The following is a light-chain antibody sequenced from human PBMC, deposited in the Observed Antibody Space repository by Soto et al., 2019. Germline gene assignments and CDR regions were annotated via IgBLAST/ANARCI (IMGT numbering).Light chain of an antibody. J-gene: IGKJ5*01. CDR3: QQSYSTPIT. Sequence: DIQMTQSPSSLSASVGDRVTITCRASQSISSYLNWYQQRPGKAPKLLIYAASNLQSGVPSRFSGGGSGTDFTLTISSLQPEDFATYYCQQSYSTPITFGQGTRLEMK. CDR1: QSISSY. CDR2: AAS. V-gene: IGKV1-39*01.